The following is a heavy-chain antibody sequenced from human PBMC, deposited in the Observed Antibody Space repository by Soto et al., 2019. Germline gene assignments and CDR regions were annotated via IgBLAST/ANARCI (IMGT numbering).Heavy chain of an antibody. D-gene: IGHD3-22*01. CDR3: ARGDSSGYSHFDY. V-gene: IGHV4-30-4*01. Sequence: QVQLQESGPALVKPSQTLSLTCTVSGGSISSGDYYWTWIRQPPGTGLEWIGYIYYSGSTYYNPSLESRVTISVDTSQNQFSLRLSSVTGADTAVYYCARGDSSGYSHFDYWGQGSLVTVSS. J-gene: IGHJ4*02. CDR2: IYYSGST. CDR1: GGSISSGDYY.